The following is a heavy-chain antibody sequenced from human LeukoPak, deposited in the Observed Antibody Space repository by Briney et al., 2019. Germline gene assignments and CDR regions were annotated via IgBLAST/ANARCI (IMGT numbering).Heavy chain of an antibody. V-gene: IGHV3-74*01. CDR3: ARGVTIFGVVSPNQADAFDI. CDR2: IHSDGSGT. CDR1: GCTFSSYW. J-gene: IGHJ3*02. D-gene: IGHD3-3*01. Sequence: PAGSLSLSCAASGCTFSSYWMHWVRQAQGKGLVWVSRIHSDGSGTSYADSVKSRFTISRDNAKYTLHLQMNSLRAEDTAVYYCARGVTIFGVVSPNQADAFDIWGQGTMVTVSS.